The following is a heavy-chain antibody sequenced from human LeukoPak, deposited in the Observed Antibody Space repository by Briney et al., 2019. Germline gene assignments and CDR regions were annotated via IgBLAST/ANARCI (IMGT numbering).Heavy chain of an antibody. CDR3: ARRVVGSAVITERNWFDP. CDR2: MCYSGST. CDR1: GDSISSYC. Sequence: SETLSLTCTVAGDSISSYCWSWVRQPPGKGLEWIGSMCYSGSTNYNPSLKSRVTISIDTSKNQFSLKLSSVTAADTAVYYCARRVVGSAVITERNWFDPWGQGTLVTVSS. V-gene: IGHV4-59*08. D-gene: IGHD4-11*01. J-gene: IGHJ5*02.